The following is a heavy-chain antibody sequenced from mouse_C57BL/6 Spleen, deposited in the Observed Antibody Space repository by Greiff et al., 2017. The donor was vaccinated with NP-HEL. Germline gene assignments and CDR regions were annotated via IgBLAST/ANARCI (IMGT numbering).Heavy chain of an antibody. CDR3: AREGSYYDSRSLAY. V-gene: IGHV1-18*01. D-gene: IGHD1-1*01. CDR2: INPNNGGT. Sequence: EVQLQQSGPELVKPGASVKIPCKASGYTFTDYNMDWVKQSHGKSLEWIGDINPNNGGTIYNQKFKGKATLTVDKSSSTAYMELRSLTSEDTAVYYWAREGSYYDSRSLAYWGQGTLVTVSA. CDR1: GYTFTDYN. J-gene: IGHJ3*01.